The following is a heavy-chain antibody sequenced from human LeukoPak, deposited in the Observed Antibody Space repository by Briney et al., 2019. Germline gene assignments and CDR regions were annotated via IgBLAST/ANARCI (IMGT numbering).Heavy chain of an antibody. CDR1: GGSISSSSYY. V-gene: IGHV4-39*07. CDR3: ATDSLAAAGTLGFDP. J-gene: IGHJ5*02. Sequence: SETLSLTCTVSGGSISSSSYYWGWLRQPPGKGLEWIGSIYYSGSTYYNPSLKSRVTISVDTSKNQFSLKLSSVTAADTAVYYCATDSLAAAGTLGFDPWGQGTLVTVSS. CDR2: IYYSGST. D-gene: IGHD6-13*01.